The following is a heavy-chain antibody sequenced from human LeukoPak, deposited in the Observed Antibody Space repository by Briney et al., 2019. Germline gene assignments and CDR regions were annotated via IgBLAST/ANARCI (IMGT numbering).Heavy chain of an antibody. J-gene: IGHJ4*02. Sequence: GGSLRLSCAASGFTFSSYWMSWVRQAPGKGLEWVANIKQDGSEKYYVDSVKGRFTISRDNAKNSLYLQMSSLRAEDTAVYYCVTYFYDSSGYFLFDQWGQGTLVTVSS. CDR3: VTYFYDSSGYFLFDQ. CDR1: GFTFSSYW. V-gene: IGHV3-7*01. CDR2: IKQDGSEK. D-gene: IGHD3-22*01.